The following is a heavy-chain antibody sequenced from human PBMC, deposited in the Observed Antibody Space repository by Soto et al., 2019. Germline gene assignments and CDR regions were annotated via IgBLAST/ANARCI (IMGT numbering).Heavy chain of an antibody. V-gene: IGHV3-30*03. Sequence: QVQLVESGGGVVQPGRSLRLSCAASGFTFSSYGMHWVRQAPGKGLEWVAVISYDGSNKYYADSVKGRFTVSRDNSKNTLYLQMNSLRAEDTTVYYCASSLYYYDSSGYLGYLKLDYWGQGTLVTVSS. CDR1: GFTFSSYG. D-gene: IGHD3-22*01. CDR2: ISYDGSNK. CDR3: ASSLYYYDSSGYLGYLKLDY. J-gene: IGHJ4*02.